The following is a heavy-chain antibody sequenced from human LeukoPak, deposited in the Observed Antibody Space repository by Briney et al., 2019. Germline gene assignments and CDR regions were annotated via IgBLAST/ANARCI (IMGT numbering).Heavy chain of an antibody. CDR2: IRSDGSST. CDR3: ARDDYNRH. D-gene: IGHD4-11*01. CDR1: GSIFSSYG. J-gene: IGHJ4*02. Sequence: GRSLRLSCAASGSIFSSYGMHWVRQAPGKGLVWVSRIRSDGSSTTYADSVKGRFTISRDNTKNTLYLQMNSLRADDTAVYYCARDDYNRHWGQGTLVTVSS. V-gene: IGHV3-74*01.